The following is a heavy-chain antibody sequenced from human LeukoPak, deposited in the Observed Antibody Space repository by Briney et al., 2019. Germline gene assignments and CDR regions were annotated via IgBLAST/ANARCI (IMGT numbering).Heavy chain of an antibody. CDR1: GYTFTGYY. D-gene: IGHD3-3*01. J-gene: IGHJ5*02. CDR2: INPNSGGT. V-gene: IGHV1-2*02. Sequence: ASVKVSCKASGYTFTGYYMHWVRQAPGQGLEWMGWINPNSGGTNYAQKFQGRVTMTRDTSISTAYMELSRLRSDDTAVYYCARGGYYDFWSGYSSNWFDPWGRGTLVTVSS. CDR3: ARGGYYDFWSGYSSNWFDP.